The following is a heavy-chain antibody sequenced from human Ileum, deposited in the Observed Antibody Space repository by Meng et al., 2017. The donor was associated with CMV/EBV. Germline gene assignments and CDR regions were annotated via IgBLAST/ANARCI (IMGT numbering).Heavy chain of an antibody. CDR3: ARDRTPYYDFWSGYYLRPSWFDP. Sequence: GGSLRLSCAASGFTFSSYWMSWVRQAPGKGLEWVANIKQDGSEKYYVDSVKGRFTISRDNAKNSLYLQMNSLRAEDTAVYYCARDRTPYYDFWSGYYLRPSWFDPWGQGTLVTVSS. J-gene: IGHJ5*02. CDR2: IKQDGSEK. V-gene: IGHV3-7*01. CDR1: GFTFSSYW. D-gene: IGHD3-3*01.